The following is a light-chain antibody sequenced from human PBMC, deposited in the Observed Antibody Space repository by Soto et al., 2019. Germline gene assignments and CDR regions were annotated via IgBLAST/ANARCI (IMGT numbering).Light chain of an antibody. CDR1: QSVSSTY. J-gene: IGKJ5*01. Sequence: EIVLTQSPGTLSLSPEERATLSCRASQSVSSTYLAWYQQKPGQAPRLLIYGASSRATGIPDRFSGSGSGTDFTLTISRVAPEDSAVYYCQQYVGLPITFGQGTRLKIK. V-gene: IGKV3-20*01. CDR3: QQYVGLPIT. CDR2: GAS.